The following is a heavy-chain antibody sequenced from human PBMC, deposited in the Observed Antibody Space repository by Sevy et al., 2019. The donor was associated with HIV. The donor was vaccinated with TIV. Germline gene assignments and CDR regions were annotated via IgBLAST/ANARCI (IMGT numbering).Heavy chain of an antibody. CDR3: AREGYYDFWSGYPRNEFDY. Sequence: GGSLRLSCAASGFTFSNAWMNWVRQAPGKGLEWVAVIPYDGNNKYYADSVKGRFTISRDNSKNIFYLQMNSLRGEDTAVYYCAREGYYDFWSGYPRNEFDYWGQGTLVTVSS. D-gene: IGHD3-3*01. J-gene: IGHJ4*02. CDR2: IPYDGNNK. CDR1: GFTFSNAW. V-gene: IGHV3-30-3*01.